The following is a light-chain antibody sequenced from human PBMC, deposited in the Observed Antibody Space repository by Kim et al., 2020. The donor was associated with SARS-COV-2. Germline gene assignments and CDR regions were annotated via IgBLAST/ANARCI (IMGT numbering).Light chain of an antibody. CDR2: GKN. Sequence: SSELTQDPAVSVALGQTVRITCQGDSLRSYYASWYQQKPGQAPVLVIYGKNNRPSGIPDRFSGSSSGNTASLTVTGAQAEDEADYYCNSRDSRGNVVFGGGTQLTV. J-gene: IGLJ2*01. CDR1: SLRSYY. V-gene: IGLV3-19*01. CDR3: NSRDSRGNVV.